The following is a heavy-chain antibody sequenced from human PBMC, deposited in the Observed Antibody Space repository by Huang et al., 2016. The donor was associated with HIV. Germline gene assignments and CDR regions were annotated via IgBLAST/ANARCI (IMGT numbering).Heavy chain of an antibody. D-gene: IGHD3-22*01. J-gene: IGHJ4*02. CDR2: IRSKANSYAT. CDR1: GFTFSGSA. V-gene: IGHV3-73*01. Sequence: EVQLVESGGGLVQPGGSLKLSCAASGFTFSGSAMHWVRQASGKGLEGVGRIRSKANSYATADAASVKGRFTISRDDSKNTAYLQMNSLKTEDTAVYYCTRLTMIGDGDYWGQGTLVTVSS. CDR3: TRLTMIGDGDY.